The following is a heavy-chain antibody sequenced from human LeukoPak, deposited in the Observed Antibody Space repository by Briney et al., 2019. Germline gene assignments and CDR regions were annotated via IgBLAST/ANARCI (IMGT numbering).Heavy chain of an antibody. V-gene: IGHV3-30*03. J-gene: IGHJ4*02. D-gene: IGHD3-10*01. Sequence: GGSLRLSCAASGFTFSSYGMHWVRQAPGKGLEWVALISYDGSNKYYADSVKGRFTISRDNSKNTLYLQMNSLRAEDTAMYYCATDPGGYTYYFDYWGQGTLVTVSS. CDR3: ATDPGGYTYYFDY. CDR1: GFTFSSYG. CDR2: ISYDGSNK.